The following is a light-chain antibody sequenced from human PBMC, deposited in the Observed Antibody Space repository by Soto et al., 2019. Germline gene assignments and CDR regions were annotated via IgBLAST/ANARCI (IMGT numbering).Light chain of an antibody. J-gene: IGKJ4*01. Sequence: EIVMTQSPATLSVSPGERATLSCRASQSVSSNLAWYQQKPGQAPRLLIYGASTRATGIPARFSGSGSWTEFTLTISSLQSEDFAVYYCQQYNNWPRGTFGGGTKVEIK. CDR2: GAS. V-gene: IGKV3-15*01. CDR1: QSVSSN. CDR3: QQYNNWPRGT.